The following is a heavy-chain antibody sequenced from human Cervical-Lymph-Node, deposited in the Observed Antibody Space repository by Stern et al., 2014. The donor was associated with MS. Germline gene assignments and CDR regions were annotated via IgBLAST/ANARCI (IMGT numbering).Heavy chain of an antibody. CDR3: ARGVTAVTNYVPNWCFDL. CDR1: GGSITNRDY. CDR2: VYYSGIT. Sequence: QVQLVESGPGLVKPSETLSLTCTVSGGSITNRDYWGWIRQSPGKGLEWIGSVYYSGITYYRPSLKSRATISIDTYRNQFFLRLTSVTATDTAVYFCARGVTAVTNYVPNWCFDLWGRGTLVTVSS. D-gene: IGHD4-11*01. J-gene: IGHJ2*01. V-gene: IGHV4-39*02.